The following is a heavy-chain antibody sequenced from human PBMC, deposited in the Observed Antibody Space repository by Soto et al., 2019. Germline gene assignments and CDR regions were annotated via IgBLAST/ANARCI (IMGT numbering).Heavy chain of an antibody. CDR2: IYNSGDT. J-gene: IGHJ4*02. V-gene: IGHV4-30-2*01. D-gene: IGHD3-16*02. CDR1: GASLSRGTDS. Sequence: SETLSLSCTVSGASLSRGTDSWSWIRQAPGKATEWIGYIYNSGDTYYNPSLKSRLTLSVDRSRNQFSVKLTSVTAADTAVYFCARDYRTSAGRHFDYWGQGILVTVSS. CDR3: ARDYRTSAGRHFDY.